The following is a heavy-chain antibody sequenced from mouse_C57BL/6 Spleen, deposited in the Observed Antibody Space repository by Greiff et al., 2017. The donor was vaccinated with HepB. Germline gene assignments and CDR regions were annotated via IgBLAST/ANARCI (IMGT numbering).Heavy chain of an antibody. J-gene: IGHJ2*01. CDR3: ARHDGYYCFDY. D-gene: IGHD2-3*01. V-gene: IGHV5-6*01. Sequence: EVKLMESGGDLVKPGGSLKLSCAASGFTFSSYGMSWVRQTPDKRLEWVATISSGGSYTYYPDSVKGRFTISRDNAKNTLYLHMSSLKSEDTAMYYCARHDGYYCFDYWGQGTTLTVSS. CDR2: ISSGGSYT. CDR1: GFTFSSYG.